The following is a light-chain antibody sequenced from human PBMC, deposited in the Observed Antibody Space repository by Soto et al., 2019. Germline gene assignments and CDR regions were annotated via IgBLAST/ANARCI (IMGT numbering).Light chain of an antibody. J-gene: IGKJ1*01. Sequence: DIQMTQSPSTLSGSVGDRFTVTCRASQTISSWLAWYQQKPGKAPKLLLYKASTLKSGVPSRFSGSGSGTEFTLTISSLQPDDFATYYCQHYNSYSEAFGQGTKVDIK. CDR1: QTISSW. CDR2: KAS. CDR3: QHYNSYSEA. V-gene: IGKV1-5*03.